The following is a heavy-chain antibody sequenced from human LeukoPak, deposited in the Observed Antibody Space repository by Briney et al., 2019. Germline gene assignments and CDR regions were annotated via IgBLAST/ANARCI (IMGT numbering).Heavy chain of an antibody. CDR3: AKELHGYNQAGDYFMDV. D-gene: IGHD5-24*01. CDR1: GFTVSSNY. CDR2: IYSGGST. Sequence: PGGSLRLSCAASGFTVSSNYMSWVRQAPGKGLEWVSVIYSGGSTYYADSVKGRFTISRDNSKNTLYLQMNSLRAGDTAVYYCAKELHGYNQAGDYFMDVWGKGTTVTISS. J-gene: IGHJ6*03. V-gene: IGHV3-66*02.